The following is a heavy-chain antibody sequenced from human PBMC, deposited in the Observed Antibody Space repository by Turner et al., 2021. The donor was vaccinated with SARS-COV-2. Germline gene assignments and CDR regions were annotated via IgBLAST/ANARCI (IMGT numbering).Heavy chain of an antibody. Sequence: EVQLVESGGGLVQPGGSLRLSCAASVFTLSNYEMNWVRPAPGKGLEWVSYISSRGSIIYYADSVKGRFTIYRDNAKNSLYLQMNSLRAEDTAVYYCARDLVRYSSSWYGSDGDYYGMDVWGQGTTVTVSS. V-gene: IGHV3-48*03. J-gene: IGHJ6*02. CDR1: VFTLSNYE. D-gene: IGHD6-13*01. CDR3: ARDLVRYSSSWYGSDGDYYGMDV. CDR2: ISSRGSII.